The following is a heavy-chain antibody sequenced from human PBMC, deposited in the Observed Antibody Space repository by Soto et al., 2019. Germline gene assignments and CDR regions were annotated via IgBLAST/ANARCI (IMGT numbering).Heavy chain of an antibody. D-gene: IGHD1-26*01. Sequence: PSETLSLTCTVSDGSISSYYWSWIRQPPGKGLEWIGYIYCSGSTYYNPSLKSRVTISVDTSKNQFSLKLSSVTAADTAVYYCAREGGIVGATTVDYWGQGTLVTVSS. CDR3: AREGGIVGATTVDY. V-gene: IGHV4-30-4*01. CDR1: DGSISSYY. J-gene: IGHJ4*02. CDR2: IYCSGST.